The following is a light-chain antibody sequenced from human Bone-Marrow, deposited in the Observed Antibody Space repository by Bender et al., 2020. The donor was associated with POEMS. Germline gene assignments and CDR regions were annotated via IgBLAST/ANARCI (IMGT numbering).Light chain of an antibody. J-gene: IGLJ2*01. CDR3: SSYTRSSTVI. CDR2: DVT. CDR1: TSDVGGYNY. V-gene: IGLV2-14*03. Sequence: QSALTQPASVSGSPGQSIAISCTGTTSDVGGYNYVSWYQQHPGKAPKVIIYDVTNRPSGVSSRFSVSKSGNTASLTISGLQAEDEADYYCSSYTRSSTVIFGGGTKVTVL.